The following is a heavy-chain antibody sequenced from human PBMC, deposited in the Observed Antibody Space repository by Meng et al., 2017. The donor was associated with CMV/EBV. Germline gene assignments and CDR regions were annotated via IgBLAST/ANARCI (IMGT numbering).Heavy chain of an antibody. D-gene: IGHD6-19*01. CDR3: ARHHGSIAVAGTPPYSDYYYGMDV. V-gene: IGHV1-69*10. J-gene: IGHJ6*02. Sequence: SVKVSCKASGGTFSSYAISWVRQAPGQGLEWMGGIIPILGIANYAQKFQGRVTITADKSTSTAYMELSSLRSEDTAVYYCARHHGSIAVAGTPPYSDYYYGMDVWGQGTTVTVS. CDR1: GGTFSSYA. CDR2: IIPILGIA.